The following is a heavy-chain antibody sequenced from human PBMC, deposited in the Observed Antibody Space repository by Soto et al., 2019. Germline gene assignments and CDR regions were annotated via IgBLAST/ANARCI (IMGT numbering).Heavy chain of an antibody. Sequence: SETLSLTCSVSGDSVSGYYWYWIRQPAGKGLEWIGRMYTSGITNYSPSLKRRVTMSVDTSKNKFSLKLTSVTAADTAVYYCARDDKGVSAAMLYWGQGNMVTV. D-gene: IGHD2-2*01. V-gene: IGHV4-4*07. CDR2: MYTSGIT. J-gene: IGHJ4*02. CDR3: ARDDKGVSAAMLY. CDR1: GDSVSGYY.